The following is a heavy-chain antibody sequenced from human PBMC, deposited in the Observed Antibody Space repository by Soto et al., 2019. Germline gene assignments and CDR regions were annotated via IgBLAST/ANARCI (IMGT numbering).Heavy chain of an antibody. Sequence: EVQLVESGGGLVQPGESLRLSCAASGFTFSSYWMHWIRQAPGKGLVWVARVSSDGSSTVYANSVTGRLTTSRDNAKNTLYLQMNSLSGEDTAVYYCARRLPNFSSFDSWGQGTLVTVSS. CDR3: ARRLPNFSSFDS. J-gene: IGHJ4*02. CDR1: GFTFSSYW. CDR2: VSSDGSST. D-gene: IGHD6-25*01. V-gene: IGHV3-74*01.